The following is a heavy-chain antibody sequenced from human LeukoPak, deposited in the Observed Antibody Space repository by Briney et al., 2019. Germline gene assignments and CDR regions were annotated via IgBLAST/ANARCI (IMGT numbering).Heavy chain of an antibody. Sequence: ASVKVSCKASGYTFTGYYMHWVRQAPGQGLEWMGWINPNSGGTNYAQKFQGRVTMTRDTSISTAYMELSRLRSDDTAVYYCAGTYYDILTGYYNLYYFDYWGQGTLVTVSS. J-gene: IGHJ4*02. D-gene: IGHD3-9*01. CDR2: INPNSGGT. V-gene: IGHV1-2*02. CDR3: AGTYYDILTGYYNLYYFDY. CDR1: GYTFTGYY.